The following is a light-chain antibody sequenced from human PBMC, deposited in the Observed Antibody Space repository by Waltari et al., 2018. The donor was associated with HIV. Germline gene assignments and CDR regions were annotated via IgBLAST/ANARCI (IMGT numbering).Light chain of an antibody. Sequence: HSALPQPASVSGSPGQSIAISCTGTGADVGGYDYVSWYQHHPGNAPKLILYDVNIRPAGVSDRFSGSESGNTASLPIAGLQAEDEADYYCGSHSTDTTLVFGGGTKLTV. CDR2: DVN. J-gene: IGLJ2*01. CDR1: GADVGGYDY. CDR3: GSHSTDTTLV. V-gene: IGLV2-14*03.